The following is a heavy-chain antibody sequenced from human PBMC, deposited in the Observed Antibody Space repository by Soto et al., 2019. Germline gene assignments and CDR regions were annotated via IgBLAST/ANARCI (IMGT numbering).Heavy chain of an antibody. J-gene: IGHJ4*01. CDR3: ARAHAPTLPFDY. D-gene: IGHD2-15*01. CDR2: IFHSGNA. CDR1: GGSIRNVY. V-gene: IGHV4-59*01. Sequence: SETLSLTCTVSGGSIRNVYWSWIRQAPGKGLEWIGFIFHSGNAKYNPSLKSRVTISVDTSKNQFSLSLDPVTAADTAVYFCARAHAPTLPFDYWGQGTLVTVSS.